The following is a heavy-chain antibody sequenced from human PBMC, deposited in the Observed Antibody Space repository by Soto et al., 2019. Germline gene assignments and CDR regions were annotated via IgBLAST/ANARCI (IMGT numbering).Heavy chain of an antibody. CDR2: INSDGSST. J-gene: IGHJ4*02. V-gene: IGHV3-74*01. Sequence: GGSLRLSCAASGFTFSSYWMHWVRQAPGKGLVWVSRINSDGSSTSYADSVKGRLTISRDNAKNTLYLQMNSLRAEDTAVYYCARSYCGGDCYGPKGFDYWGQGTLVTVSS. D-gene: IGHD2-21*02. CDR3: ARSYCGGDCYGPKGFDY. CDR1: GFTFSSYW.